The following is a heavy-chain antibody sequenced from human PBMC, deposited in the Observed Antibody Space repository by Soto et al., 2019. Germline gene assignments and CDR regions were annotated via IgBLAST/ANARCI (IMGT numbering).Heavy chain of an antibody. J-gene: IGHJ5*02. CDR1: GGSIRGYY. CDR3: ARRAVAGHCFEA. Sequence: QVQLQESGPGLVKPSETLSLTCSVSGGSIRGYYWSWIRQPPGKGLEWIGYVYYSGGTKYNPSLKSRVTISVDTSKSQFSMRLNSATAADTAVYFCARRAVAGHCFEAWGQGTMVTVSS. CDR2: VYYSGGT. D-gene: IGHD6-19*01. V-gene: IGHV4-59*01.